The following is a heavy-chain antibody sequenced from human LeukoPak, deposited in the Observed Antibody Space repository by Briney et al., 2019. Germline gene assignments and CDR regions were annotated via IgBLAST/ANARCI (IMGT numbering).Heavy chain of an antibody. CDR3: ARDGLKTRWLILDY. CDR2: ISYDGSNK. J-gene: IGHJ4*02. CDR1: GFTFSSYA. Sequence: PGRSLRLSCAASGFTFSSYAMHWVRQAPGKGLEWVAVISYDGSNKYYADSVKGRFTISRDNSKNTLYLQMNSLRAEDTAVYYCARDGLKTRWLILDYWGQGTLVTVSS. V-gene: IGHV3-30-3*01. D-gene: IGHD5-24*01.